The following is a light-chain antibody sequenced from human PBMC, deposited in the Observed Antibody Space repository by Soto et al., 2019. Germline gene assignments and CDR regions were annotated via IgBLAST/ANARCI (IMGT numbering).Light chain of an antibody. Sequence: EIVLTQSPGTLSLSPGERATLSCRASQSVSSSFLAWYQQKPGLAPRLLIYGASSRATGIPDRFSGSGSGKEFTLTISRREPEDFAVYYCQQYDKYPWTFGQGTKVEIK. J-gene: IGKJ1*01. CDR3: QQYDKYPWT. CDR2: GAS. V-gene: IGKV3-20*01. CDR1: QSVSSSF.